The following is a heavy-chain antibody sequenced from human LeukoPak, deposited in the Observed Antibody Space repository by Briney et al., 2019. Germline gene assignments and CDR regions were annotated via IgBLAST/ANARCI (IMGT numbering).Heavy chain of an antibody. V-gene: IGHV4-59*10. J-gene: IGHJ6*03. CDR2: IYIRGST. CDR3: ARISYGSGRSYYYFMDV. CDR1: GGSFSGYY. Sequence: SETLSLTCAVYGGSFSGYYWSWIRQPAGKALEWIGRIYIRGSTSYNPSLKSRVTISIDTSKNQFSLKLNSVTATDTAIYYCARISYGSGRSYYYFMDVWGKGTTVTISS. D-gene: IGHD3-10*01.